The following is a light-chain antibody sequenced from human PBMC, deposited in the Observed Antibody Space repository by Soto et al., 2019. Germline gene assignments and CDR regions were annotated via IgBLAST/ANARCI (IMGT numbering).Light chain of an antibody. V-gene: IGKV1-8*01. CDR3: QQYSSYPL. CDR2: AAS. CDR1: QGISSY. J-gene: IGKJ5*01. Sequence: AIRMTQSPSSLSAATGDRVTITCRARQGISSYLAWYQQKPGKAHKLLIYAASTLQSGVPSRFSGSGAGTDFTLTISCLQSEDFATYYCQQYSSYPLFGQGTRLPIK.